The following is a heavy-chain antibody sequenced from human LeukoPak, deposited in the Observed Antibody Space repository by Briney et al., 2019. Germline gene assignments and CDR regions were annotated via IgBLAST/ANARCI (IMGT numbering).Heavy chain of an antibody. CDR1: GFTFSSYA. D-gene: IGHD5-18*01. V-gene: IGHV3-64*01. J-gene: IGHJ3*02. CDR2: ISSNGGST. Sequence: RSGGSLRLSCAASGFTFSSYAMHWVRQAPGKGLEYVSAISSNGGSTYYANSVKGRFTISRDNSKNTLYLQMGSLRAEDMAVYYCARGRSLWPNDAFDIWGQGTMVTVSS. CDR3: ARGRSLWPNDAFDI.